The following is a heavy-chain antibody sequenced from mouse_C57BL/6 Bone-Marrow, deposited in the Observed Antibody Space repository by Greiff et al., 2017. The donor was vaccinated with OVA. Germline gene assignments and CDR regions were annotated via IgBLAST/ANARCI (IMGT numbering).Heavy chain of an antibody. CDR3: APNGYPSWFAY. V-gene: IGHV1-19*01. CDR2: INPYNGGT. CDR1: GYTFTDYY. Sequence: VQLKQSGPVLVKPGASVKMSCKASGYTFTDYYMNWVKQSHGKSLEWIGVINPYNGGTSYNQKFKGKATLTVDKSSSTAYMELNSLTSEDSAVYYCAPNGYPSWFAYWGQGTLVTVSA. J-gene: IGHJ3*01. D-gene: IGHD2-2*01.